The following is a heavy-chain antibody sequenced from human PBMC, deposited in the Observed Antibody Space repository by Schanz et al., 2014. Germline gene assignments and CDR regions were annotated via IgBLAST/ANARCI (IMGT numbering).Heavy chain of an antibody. V-gene: IGHV1-69*04. CDR2: IIPILGIA. CDR1: GYTFTSYG. Sequence: QVQLVQSGAEVKKPGASVKVSCKASGYTFTSYGINWVRQAPGQGLEWMGRIIPILGIANYAQKFQGRVTITADRSTSTAYRELSSQRSEDTAAKYSARDRTRCSSTASCLHDNGIDAWGQGTLVIVSS. D-gene: IGHD2-2*01. CDR3: ARDRTRCSSTASCLHDNGIDA. J-gene: IGHJ5*01.